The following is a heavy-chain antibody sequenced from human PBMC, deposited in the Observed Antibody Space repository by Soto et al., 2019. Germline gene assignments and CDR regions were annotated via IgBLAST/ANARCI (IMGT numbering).Heavy chain of an antibody. CDR1: GGTFSRYA. D-gene: IGHD3-16*01. CDR2: IIPIFGTA. CDR3: AREVITQHY. J-gene: IGHJ4*02. V-gene: IGHV1-69*12. Sequence: QVQLVQSGAEVKKPGSSVKVSCKASGGTFSRYAISWVRQAPGQGLEWMGGIIPIFGTANYAQKFQGRVTITADESTSTAYMELRSLRSVDTAVYYCAREVITQHYWGQGTLVTVSS.